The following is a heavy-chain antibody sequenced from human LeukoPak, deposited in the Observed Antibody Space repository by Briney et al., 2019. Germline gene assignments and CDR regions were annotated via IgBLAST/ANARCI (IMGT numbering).Heavy chain of an antibody. V-gene: IGHV3-30-3*01. CDR2: ISYDGSNK. Sequence: GALRLSCAASGFTFSSYAMHWVRQAPGKGLEWVAVISYDGSNKYYADSVKGRFTISRDNSKNTLYLQMNSLRAEDTAVYYCARDDTTLYFDWFKVNIDAFDIWGRGTMVTVSS. CDR3: ARDDTTLYFDWFKVNIDAFDI. J-gene: IGHJ3*02. CDR1: GFTFSSYA. D-gene: IGHD3-9*01.